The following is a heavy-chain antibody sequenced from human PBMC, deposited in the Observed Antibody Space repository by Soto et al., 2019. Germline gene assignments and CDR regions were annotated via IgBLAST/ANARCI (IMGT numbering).Heavy chain of an antibody. CDR2: ISYDGSNK. CDR1: GFTFSSYG. V-gene: IGHV3-30*18. D-gene: IGHD3-10*01. CDR3: AKDGALLWFGNQWFDY. Sequence: QVQLVESGGGVVQPGRSLRLSCAASGFTFSSYGMHWVRQAPGKGLEWVAVISYDGSNKYYADSVKGRFTISRDNSKNTLYLQMNSLRAEDTAVYYCAKDGALLWFGNQWFDYWGQGTLVTVSS. J-gene: IGHJ4*02.